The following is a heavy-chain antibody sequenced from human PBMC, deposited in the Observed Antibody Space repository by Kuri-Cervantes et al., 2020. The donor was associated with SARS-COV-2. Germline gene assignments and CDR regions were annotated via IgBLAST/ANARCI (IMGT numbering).Heavy chain of an antibody. J-gene: IGHJ6*03. CDR3: AKPARGAYYYYYMDV. CDR2: ISYDGSNK. V-gene: IGHV3-30*01. CDR1: GFTFSSYA. Sequence: GGSLRLSCAASGFTFSSYAMHWVRQAPGKGLEWVAVISYDGSNKYYADSVKGRFTISRDNSKNTLYLQMNSLRAEDTAVYYCAKPARGAYYYYYMDVWGKGTTVTVSS. D-gene: IGHD6-6*01.